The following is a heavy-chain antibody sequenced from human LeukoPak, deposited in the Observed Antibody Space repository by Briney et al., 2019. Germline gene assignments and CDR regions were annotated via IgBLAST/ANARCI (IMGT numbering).Heavy chain of an antibody. CDR3: ARENTWSGNLDY. J-gene: IGHJ4*02. CDR1: GXTFSSYG. V-gene: IGHV3-48*02. CDR2: ISSRSSTI. Sequence: GGSLRLSWAASGXTFSSYGVTWVRQAPGKGLEWVSDISSRSSTIYYADSVKGRFTISRDNAKNSLYLQMNSLRDEDTAVYHCARENTWSGNLDYWGQGTLVTVSS. D-gene: IGHD1-26*01.